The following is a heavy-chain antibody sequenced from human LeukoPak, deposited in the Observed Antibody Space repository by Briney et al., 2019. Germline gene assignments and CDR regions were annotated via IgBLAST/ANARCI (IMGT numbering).Heavy chain of an antibody. V-gene: IGHV1-8*01. CDR1: GYTFTSYD. CDR2: MNPNSGNT. Sequence: GASVKVSCKASGYTFTSYDINWVRQATGQGLEWMGWMNPNSGNTGYAQKFQGRVTMTRNTSISTAYMELSSLRSEDTAVYYCARRRAAAGSTLYNWFDPWGQGTLVTVSS. D-gene: IGHD6-13*01. CDR3: ARRRAAAGSTLYNWFDP. J-gene: IGHJ5*02.